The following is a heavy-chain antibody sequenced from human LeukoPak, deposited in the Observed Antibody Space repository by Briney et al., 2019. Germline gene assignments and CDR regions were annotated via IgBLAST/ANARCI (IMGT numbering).Heavy chain of an antibody. D-gene: IGHD5-24*01. V-gene: IGHV3-7*01. CDR2: IKQDGSEK. CDR1: WFTLSSFL. Sequence: GALKLFFAGSWFTLSSFLVGLVRPAPGEGLGWVGNIKQDGSEKYYVDSVKGRFTISRDNAKNSLYLQMNSLRAEDTAVYYCARDASRDGYKYWGQGTLVTVSS. CDR3: ARDASRDGYKY. J-gene: IGHJ4*02.